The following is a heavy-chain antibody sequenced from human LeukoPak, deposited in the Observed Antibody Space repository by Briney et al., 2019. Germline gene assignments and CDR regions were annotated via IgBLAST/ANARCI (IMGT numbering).Heavy chain of an antibody. CDR3: ARVPSFSSSWGGYYYYYMDV. Sequence: ASVKVSCKASGYTFINYGISWVRQAPGQGLEWMGWVSPGHTNYAQKLQGRVTMTTDTSTTTAYMELRSLRSDDTAVYYCARVPSFSSSWGGYYYYYMDVWGKGTTVTVSS. V-gene: IGHV1-18*01. CDR2: VSPGHT. J-gene: IGHJ6*03. CDR1: GYTFINYG. D-gene: IGHD6-13*01.